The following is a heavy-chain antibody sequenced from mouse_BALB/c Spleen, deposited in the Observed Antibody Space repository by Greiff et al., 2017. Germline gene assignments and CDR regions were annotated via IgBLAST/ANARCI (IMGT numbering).Heavy chain of an antibody. CDR2: IDTSDSYT. Sequence: QVQLQQPGAELVMPGASVKMSCKASGYTFTDYWMHWVKQRPGQGLEWIGAIDTSDSYTSYNQKFKGKATLTVDESSSTAYMQLSSLTSEDSAVYYWASYGNYWFAYGGQGTLVTVSA. CDR1: GYTFTDYW. CDR3: ASYGNYWFAY. V-gene: IGHV1-69*01. D-gene: IGHD2-1*01. J-gene: IGHJ3*01.